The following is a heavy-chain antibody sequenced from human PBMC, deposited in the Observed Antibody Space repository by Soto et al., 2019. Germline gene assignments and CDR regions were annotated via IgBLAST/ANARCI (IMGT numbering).Heavy chain of an antibody. CDR1: GFTVSGNY. Sequence: GGSLRLSCAASGFTVSGNYISWVRQAPGKGLEWVSVIHSDGNTYHSGSVWGRFTISRDNSKNTVFLQMNSLRAKDTAVHFCARIGVVAGLPQNFDLRGRGTLVTVSS. CDR2: IHSDGNT. CDR3: ARIGVVAGLPQNFDL. V-gene: IGHV3-53*01. D-gene: IGHD6-6*01. J-gene: IGHJ2*01.